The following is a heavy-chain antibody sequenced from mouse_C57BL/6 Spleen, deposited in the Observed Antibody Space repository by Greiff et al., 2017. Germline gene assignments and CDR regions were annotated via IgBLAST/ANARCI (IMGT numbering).Heavy chain of an antibody. CDR3: ANSGTEDAMDY. D-gene: IGHD3-1*01. CDR2: IYPGSGST. CDR1: GYTFTSYW. Sequence: QVQLQQPGAELVKPGASVKMSCKASGYTFTSYWITWVKQRPGQGLGWIGDIYPGSGSTNYNEKFKSKATLTVDTSSSTAYMQLSSLTSEDSAVYYCANSGTEDAMDYWGQGTSVTVSS. J-gene: IGHJ4*01. V-gene: IGHV1-55*01.